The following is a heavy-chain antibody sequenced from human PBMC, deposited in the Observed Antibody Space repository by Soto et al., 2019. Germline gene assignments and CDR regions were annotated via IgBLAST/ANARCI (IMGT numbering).Heavy chain of an antibody. D-gene: IGHD6-13*01. V-gene: IGHV1-69*02. CDR2: IIPILGIA. J-gene: IGHJ4*02. CDR3: ARGSAAAGNQVGY. CDR1: GGTFSSYT. Sequence: SSVKVSCKASGGTFSSYTISWVRQAPGQGLEWMGRIIPILGIANYAQKFQGRVTITADKSTSTAYMELSSLRSEDTAVYYCARGSAAAGNQVGYWGQGTLVTVSS.